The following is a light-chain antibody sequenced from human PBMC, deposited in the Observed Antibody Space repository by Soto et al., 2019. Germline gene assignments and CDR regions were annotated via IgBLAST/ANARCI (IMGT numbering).Light chain of an antibody. V-gene: IGKV1-5*03. CDR1: QSISSW. CDR3: QQYNSYPLT. CDR2: KAS. Sequence: DIQMTQSPSTLSASVGDRVTITCRASQSISSWLAWYQQKPGKAPKLLISKASSLESGVPSRFSSSGSGTEFTLTISSLQPDDSATYYCQQYNSYPLTFGGGTKVEIK. J-gene: IGKJ4*01.